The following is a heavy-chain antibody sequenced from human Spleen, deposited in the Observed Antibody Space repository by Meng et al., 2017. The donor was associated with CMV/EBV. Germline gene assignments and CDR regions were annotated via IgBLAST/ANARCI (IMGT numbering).Heavy chain of an antibody. CDR1: TFTSNP. D-gene: IGHD3-10*01. Sequence: TFTSNPLSWMRQAPAQGLEWMGWISAYNGNTNYAQKLQGRVTMTTDTSTSTAYMELRSLRSDDTAVYYCARLGITMVRGVSNWFDPWGQGTLVTVSS. J-gene: IGHJ5*02. CDR2: ISAYNGNT. CDR3: ARLGITMVRGVSNWFDP. V-gene: IGHV1-18*01.